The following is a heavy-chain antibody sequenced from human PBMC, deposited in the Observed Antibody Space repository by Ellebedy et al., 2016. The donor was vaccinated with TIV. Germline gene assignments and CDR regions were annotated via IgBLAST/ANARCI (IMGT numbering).Heavy chain of an antibody. V-gene: IGHV4-31*03. Sequence: MPSETLSLTCTVSGGSISRGSYYWNWIRQYPGKGLEWIWYTYYSGSTYYNPSLKSRVNVSVDTSKNQFSLKLSSVTAADTAVYYCARGKFAAAGIDYWGQGTLVTVSS. D-gene: IGHD6-13*01. CDR2: TYYSGST. J-gene: IGHJ4*02. CDR1: GGSISRGSYY. CDR3: ARGKFAAAGIDY.